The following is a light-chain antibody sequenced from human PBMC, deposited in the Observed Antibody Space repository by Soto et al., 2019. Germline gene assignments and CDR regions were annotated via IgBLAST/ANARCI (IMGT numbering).Light chain of an antibody. J-gene: IGKJ1*01. V-gene: IGKV3-11*01. Sequence: IVLTQSPATLSLSRGYSATLSXRARQSVTNYLTLYHQTAGKAPRLLXYGASSRDTGIQDRFSGSGSWPDFTLTITSLEPEDLAFYYCHQRQRWPRTFGQATKVDI. CDR2: GAS. CDR1: QSVTNY. CDR3: HQRQRWPRT.